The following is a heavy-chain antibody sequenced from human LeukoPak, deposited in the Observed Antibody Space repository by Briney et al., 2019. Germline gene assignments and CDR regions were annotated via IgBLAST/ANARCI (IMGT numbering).Heavy chain of an antibody. CDR1: GYTLTELS. CDR3: ARGGVTSVVDV. J-gene: IGHJ6*04. V-gene: IGHV1-24*01. D-gene: IGHD4-23*01. CDR2: FDPEDGET. Sequence: ASVKVSCKVSGYTLTELSMHWVRQAPGKGLEWMGGFDPEDGETIYAQKFQGRVTMTTDTSTSTAYMELRSLTSDDTAVYYCARGGVTSVVDVWGKGTTVTISS.